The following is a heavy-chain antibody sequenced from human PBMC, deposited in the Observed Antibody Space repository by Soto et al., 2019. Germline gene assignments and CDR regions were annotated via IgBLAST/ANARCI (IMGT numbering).Heavy chain of an antibody. CDR2: INHSGST. CDR3: ARVMRLXFWSGPPHYYYYYGMDV. V-gene: IGHV4-34*01. J-gene: IGHJ6*02. Sequence: ETLSLTCAVYGGSFSGYYWSWIRQPPGKGLEWIGEINHSGSTNYNPSLKSRVTISVDTSKNQFSLKLSSVTAADTAVYYCARVMRLXFWSGPPHYYYYYGMDVWGQGTTVTVSS. D-gene: IGHD3-3*01. CDR1: GGSFSGYY.